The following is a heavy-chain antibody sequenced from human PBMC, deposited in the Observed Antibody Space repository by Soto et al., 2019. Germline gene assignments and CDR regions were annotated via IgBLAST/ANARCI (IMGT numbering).Heavy chain of an antibody. V-gene: IGHV3-21*06. CDR2: ISSTTNYI. CDR1: GFTFTRYS. CDR3: ARESEDLTSSFDY. J-gene: IGHJ4*02. Sequence: AALRLSCAASGFTFTRYSMNWVRQAPGKGLEWVSSISSTTNYIYYGDSMKGRFTISRDNAKNSLYLEMNSLRAEDTAVYYCARESEDLTSSFDYWGQVSLVTVSS.